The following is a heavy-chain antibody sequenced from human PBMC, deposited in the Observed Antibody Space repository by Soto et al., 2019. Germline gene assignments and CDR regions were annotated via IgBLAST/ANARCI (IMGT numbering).Heavy chain of an antibody. CDR1: GGSISSGGYY. J-gene: IGHJ5*02. V-gene: IGHV4-31*03. D-gene: IGHD4-4*01. CDR3: PRERPTYINSQGVWFGP. CDR2: VYYSGSS. Sequence: NPXASLSLTCTVSGGSISSGGYYWSWIRQHPGKGLEWIGNVYYSGSSHYNPSLKSRVTISIDTSKNQFSLKLSSVTAADTAVYYCPRERPTYINSQGVWFGPCGQGTLVTVSS.